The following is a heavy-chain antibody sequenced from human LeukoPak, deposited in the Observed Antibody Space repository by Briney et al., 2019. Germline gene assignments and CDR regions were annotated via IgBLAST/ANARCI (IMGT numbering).Heavy chain of an antibody. CDR2: IIPIFGTA. D-gene: IGHD3-10*01. J-gene: IGHJ6*03. Sequence: ASVKVSCKACRGTFNNYAVSWVRQAPGQGLAWMGGIIPIFGTANYAQKFQGRVTITADESTNTAYMELSSLRSEDTAVYYCARHMWGSGSYYNPEDDEDYYYYYMDVWGKGTTVTVSS. CDR3: ARHMWGSGSYYNPEDDEDYYYYYMDV. V-gene: IGHV1-69*13. CDR1: RGTFNNYA.